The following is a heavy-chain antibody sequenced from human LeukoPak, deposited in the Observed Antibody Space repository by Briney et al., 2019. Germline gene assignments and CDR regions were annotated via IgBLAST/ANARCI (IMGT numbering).Heavy chain of an antibody. CDR1: GFTFSSYW. CDR3: AKARPHTAMVPTVWYFDY. J-gene: IGHJ4*02. V-gene: IGHV3-7*03. Sequence: GGSLRLSCAASGFTFSSYWMSWVRQAPGKGLEWVANIKQDGSEKYYVDSVKGRFTISRDNAKNSLYLQMNSLRAEDTAVYYCAKARPHTAMVPTVWYFDYWGQGTLVTVSS. D-gene: IGHD5-18*01. CDR2: IKQDGSEK.